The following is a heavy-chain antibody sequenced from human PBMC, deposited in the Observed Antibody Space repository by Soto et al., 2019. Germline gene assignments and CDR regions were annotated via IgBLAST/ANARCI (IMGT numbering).Heavy chain of an antibody. CDR3: SGDPVDTAMGGYYGMDV. Sequence: TGGSLILSWTASGFTFGDGCMSWLRQAPGKGLEWVGFIRSKAYGGTTEYAASVKGRFTISRDDSKSIAYLQMNSLKTEDTAVYYCSGDPVDTAMGGYYGMDVWGEGGTVTV. CDR1: GFTFGDGC. V-gene: IGHV3-49*03. D-gene: IGHD5-18*01. CDR2: IRSKAYGGTT. J-gene: IGHJ6*02.